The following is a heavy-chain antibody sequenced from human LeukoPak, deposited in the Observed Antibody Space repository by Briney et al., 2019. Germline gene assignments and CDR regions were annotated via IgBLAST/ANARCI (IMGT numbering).Heavy chain of an antibody. J-gene: IGHJ3*02. CDR2: INSDGFST. D-gene: IGHD2-2*02. CDR3: VRYTYPPDAFDI. CDR1: GFAFSSYW. V-gene: IGHV3-74*01. Sequence: PGGSLRLSCAASGFAFSSYWMHWVRRAPGKGLVWVSRINSDGFSTNYADSVKGRFTISRDNAKNTLYLQMNSLRAEDTAVYYCVRYTYPPDAFDIWGQGTMVTVSS.